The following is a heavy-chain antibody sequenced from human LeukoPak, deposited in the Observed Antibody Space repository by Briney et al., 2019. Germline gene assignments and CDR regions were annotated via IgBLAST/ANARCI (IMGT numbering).Heavy chain of an antibody. CDR1: GGSISSSSYY. J-gene: IGHJ1*01. CDR3: ARRLDSYFQH. V-gene: IGHV4-39*01. CDR2: IYDSGST. Sequence: PSETLSLTCTVSGGSISSSSYYWGWIRQPPGKGLEWIGSIYDSGSTYCNPSLKSRVTISVDTSKNQFSLKLSSVTAADTAVYYCARRLDSYFQHWGQGTLVTVSS. D-gene: IGHD6-19*01.